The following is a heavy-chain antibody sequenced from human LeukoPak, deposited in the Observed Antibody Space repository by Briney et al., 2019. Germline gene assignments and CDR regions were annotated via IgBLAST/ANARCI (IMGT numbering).Heavy chain of an antibody. CDR1: GYTFTSYG. J-gene: IGHJ4*02. CDR3: ARFFLPRNDFWSGYYSDY. D-gene: IGHD3-3*01. Sequence: ASVKVSCKASGYTFTSYGISWVRQAPGQGLEWMGWNSAYNGNTNYAQKLQGRVTMTTDTSTSTAYMELRSLRSDDTAVYYCARFFLPRNDFWSGYYSDYWGQGTLVTVSS. CDR2: NSAYNGNT. V-gene: IGHV1-18*01.